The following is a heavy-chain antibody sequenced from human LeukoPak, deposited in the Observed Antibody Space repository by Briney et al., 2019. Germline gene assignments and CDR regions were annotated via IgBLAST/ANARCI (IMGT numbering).Heavy chain of an antibody. J-gene: IGHJ6*03. CDR2: ISSSGSYI. D-gene: IGHD3-3*01. CDR3: AKDGERYYDFWSGYSYMDV. CDR1: GFTFSSYS. Sequence: GGSLRLSCAASGFTFSSYSMNWVRQVPGKGLEWVSSISSSGSYIYYADSVKGRFTISRDNAKNSLFLQMNSLRAEDTAVYYCAKDGERYYDFWSGYSYMDVWGKGTTVTVSS. V-gene: IGHV3-21*01.